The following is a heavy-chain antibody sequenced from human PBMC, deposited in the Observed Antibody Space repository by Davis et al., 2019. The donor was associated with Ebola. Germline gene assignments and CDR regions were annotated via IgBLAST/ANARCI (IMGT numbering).Heavy chain of an antibody. D-gene: IGHD3-9*01. CDR1: GFTFSSYA. Sequence: PGGSLRLSCAASGFTFSSYAMSWVRQAPGKGLEWVSGITGSGSSTYYADSVKGRFTISRDNSKSTLYLQMSSLRAEDTALYYCAKVGGDPRYFDASLPLEAFDMWGQGTKVTVSS. CDR2: ITGSGSST. J-gene: IGHJ3*02. CDR3: AKVGGDPRYFDASLPLEAFDM. V-gene: IGHV3-23*01.